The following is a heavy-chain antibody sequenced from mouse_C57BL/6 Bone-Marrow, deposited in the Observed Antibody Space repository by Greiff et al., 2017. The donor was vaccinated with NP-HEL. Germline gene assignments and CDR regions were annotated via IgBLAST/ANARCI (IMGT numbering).Heavy chain of an antibody. CDR2: IDPSDSET. Sequence: QVQLQQPGAELVRPGSSVKLSCKASGYTFTSYWMHWVKQRPIQGLEWIGNIDPSDSETHYNQKFKDKATLTVDKSSSTAYMQLSSLTSEDSAVYYCARERVRQLRLRWFAYWGQGTLVTVSA. CDR1: GYTFTSYW. CDR3: ARERVRQLRLRWFAY. J-gene: IGHJ3*01. V-gene: IGHV1-52*01. D-gene: IGHD3-2*02.